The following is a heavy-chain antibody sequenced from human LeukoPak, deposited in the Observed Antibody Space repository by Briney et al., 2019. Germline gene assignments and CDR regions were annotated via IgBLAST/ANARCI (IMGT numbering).Heavy chain of an antibody. CDR2: ISTSSIYI. Sequence: GGSLRLSCAASGFTFSSYSMNWVRQAPGKGLEWVSSISTSSIYIYYADSVKGRFTISRDNAKNSLYLQMNSLRAEDTAVYYCARDLVLKDFDYWGQGTLVTVSS. CDR3: ARDLVLKDFDY. D-gene: IGHD6-6*01. J-gene: IGHJ4*02. V-gene: IGHV3-21*01. CDR1: GFTFSSYS.